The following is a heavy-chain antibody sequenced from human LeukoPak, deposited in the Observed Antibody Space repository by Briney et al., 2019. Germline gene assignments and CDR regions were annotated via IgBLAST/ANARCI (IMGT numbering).Heavy chain of an antibody. CDR3: ARALWWGSGCYPQNNWFDP. CDR1: GYTFTNYY. D-gene: IGHD3-10*01. V-gene: IGHV1-46*01. CDR2: INPSGGST. J-gene: IGHJ5*02. Sequence: ASVKVSCKASGYTFTNYYMHWVRQAPGQGLEWMGIINPSGGSTSYAQKFQGRVTMTRDTSTSTVYMKLSSLRSEDTAVYYCARALWWGSGCYPQNNWFDPWGQGTLVTVSS.